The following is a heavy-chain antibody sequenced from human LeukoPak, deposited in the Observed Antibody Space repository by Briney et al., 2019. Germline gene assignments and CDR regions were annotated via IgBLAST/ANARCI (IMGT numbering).Heavy chain of an antibody. Sequence: SETLSLTCGVSGGSFSSHYWTWIRQPPGKGLEWIGEINPRGSTNYNPSLESRVTVSADTSRNQLSLSLTSVTAADSAVYFCARGLRQGSAWSWGPKEKSYQYMDVWGTGTTVTVSS. J-gene: IGHJ6*04. CDR1: GGSFSSHY. D-gene: IGHD6-19*01. V-gene: IGHV4-34*01. CDR2: INPRGST. CDR3: ARGLRQGSAWSWGPKEKSYQYMDV.